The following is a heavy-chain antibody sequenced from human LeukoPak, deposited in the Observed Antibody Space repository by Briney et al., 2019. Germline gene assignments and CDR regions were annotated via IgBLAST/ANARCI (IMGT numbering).Heavy chain of an antibody. V-gene: IGHV4-38-2*02. CDR2: IYHSGST. Sequence: KPSQTLSLTCTVSGYSISSGYYWGWIRQPPGKGLEWIGSIYHSGSTYYNPSLKSRVTISVDTSKNQFSLKLSSVTAADTAVYYCASPARFGFDPWGQGTLVTVSS. CDR3: ASPARFGFDP. CDR1: GYSISSGYY. D-gene: IGHD3-3*01. J-gene: IGHJ5*02.